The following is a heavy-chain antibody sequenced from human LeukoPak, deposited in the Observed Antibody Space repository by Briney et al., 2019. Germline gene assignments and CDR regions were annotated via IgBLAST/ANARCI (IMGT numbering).Heavy chain of an antibody. CDR2: IYTSGSA. Sequence: SETLSLTCTVSGGSISSYYWSWIRQPAGKGLEWIGRIYTSGSANYNPSLKSRVTMSVDTSKNQFSLKLSSVTAADTAVYYCARESVYGGNSPDAFDIWGRGTMVTVSS. V-gene: IGHV4-4*07. J-gene: IGHJ3*02. CDR3: ARESVYGGNSPDAFDI. CDR1: GGSISSYY. D-gene: IGHD4-23*01.